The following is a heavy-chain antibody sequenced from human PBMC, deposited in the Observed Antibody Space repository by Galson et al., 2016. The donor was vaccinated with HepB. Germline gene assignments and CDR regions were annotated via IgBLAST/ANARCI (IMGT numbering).Heavy chain of an antibody. CDR3: ARVRSGYSGYANPYYYGMDV. CDR1: GDSVSSNSAT. J-gene: IGHJ6*02. CDR2: TYYRSKWYN. D-gene: IGHD5-12*01. Sequence: CAIPGDSVSSNSATWNWIRQSPSRGLEWLGRTYYRSKWYNDYALSVKSRITINPDTSKNQFSLQLNSVTPDDTAVYYCARVRSGYSGYANPYYYGMDVWGQGTTVTVSS. V-gene: IGHV6-1*01.